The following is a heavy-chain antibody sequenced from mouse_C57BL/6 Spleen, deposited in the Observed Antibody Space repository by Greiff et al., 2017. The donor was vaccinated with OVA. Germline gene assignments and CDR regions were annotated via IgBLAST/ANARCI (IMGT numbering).Heavy chain of an antibody. CDR3: VSLYYDYWDFDY. Sequence: QVQLQQPGAELVKPGASVKLSCKASGYTFTSYWMHWVKQRPGQGLEWIGMIHPNSGSTNYNEKFKSKATLTVDKSSSTAYMQLSSLTSEDSAVYYCVSLYYDYWDFDYWGQGTTLTVSS. CDR1: GYTFTSYW. V-gene: IGHV1-64*01. D-gene: IGHD2-4*01. J-gene: IGHJ2*01. CDR2: IHPNSGST.